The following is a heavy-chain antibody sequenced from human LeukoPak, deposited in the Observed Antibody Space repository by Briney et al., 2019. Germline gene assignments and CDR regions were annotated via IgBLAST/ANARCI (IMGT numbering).Heavy chain of an antibody. CDR3: TRVVLLWFGELIEN. D-gene: IGHD3-10*01. CDR1: GFTFGDYA. Sequence: GGSLRLSCTASGFTFGDYAMSWLRQAPGKGREGGGFIRSKAYGGTTEYAASVKGRFTISRDDSKSIAYLQMNSLKTEDTAVYYCTRVVLLWFGELIENWGQGTLVTVSS. CDR2: IRSKAYGGTT. V-gene: IGHV3-49*03. J-gene: IGHJ4*02.